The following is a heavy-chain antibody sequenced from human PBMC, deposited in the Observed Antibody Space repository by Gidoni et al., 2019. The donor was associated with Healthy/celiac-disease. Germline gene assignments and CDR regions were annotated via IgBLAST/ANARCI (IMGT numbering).Heavy chain of an antibody. J-gene: IGHJ6*02. CDR1: GFPLSSYG. V-gene: IGHV3-33*01. CDR2: IGYDGSNK. Sequence: QVQLVESGGGVVQPGRSLRLSCAASGFPLSSYGMRWDRQAPGKGLGWVAVIGYDGSNKYYADSVKGRFTISRDNSKNTLYLQMNSLRAEDTAVYYCARDGGYNYYYGMDVWGQGTTVTVSS. D-gene: IGHD3-22*01. CDR3: ARDGGYNYYYGMDV.